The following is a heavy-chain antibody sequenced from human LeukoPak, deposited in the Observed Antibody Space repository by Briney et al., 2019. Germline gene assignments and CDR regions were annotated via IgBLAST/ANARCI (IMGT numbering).Heavy chain of an antibody. CDR1: GGSISSYY. D-gene: IGHD1-26*01. CDR2: IYYSGST. Sequence: SETLSLTCTVSGGSISSYYWSWIRQPPGKGLEWIGYIYYSGSTNYNPSLKSRVTISVDTSKNQSSLKLSSVTAADTAVYYCARSLPYDAFDIWGQGTMVTVSS. J-gene: IGHJ3*02. V-gene: IGHV4-59*01. CDR3: ARSLPYDAFDI.